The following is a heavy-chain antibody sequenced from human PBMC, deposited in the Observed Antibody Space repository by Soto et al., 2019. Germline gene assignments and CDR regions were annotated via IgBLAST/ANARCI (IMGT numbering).Heavy chain of an antibody. CDR3: ARAAPDDSSGYLVDAFDI. J-gene: IGHJ3*02. CDR1: GGSISSGDYY. D-gene: IGHD3-22*01. V-gene: IGHV4-30-4*01. Sequence: QVQLQESGPGLVKPSQTLSLTCTVSGGSISSGDYYWSWIRQPPGKGLEWIGYIYYSGSTYYNPSLKSRVTISVDTSKNQFSLKLSSVTAADTAVYYCARAAPDDSSGYLVDAFDIWGQGTMVTVSS. CDR2: IYYSGST.